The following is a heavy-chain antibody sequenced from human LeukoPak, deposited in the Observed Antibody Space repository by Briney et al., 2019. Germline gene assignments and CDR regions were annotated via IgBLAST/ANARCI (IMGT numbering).Heavy chain of an antibody. CDR3: ARRGIVGATRVWFDP. V-gene: IGHV4-39*01. CDR2: IYYSGST. J-gene: IGHJ5*02. Sequence: PSETLSLTCTVSGGSISSSSYYWGWIRQPPGKGLEWSGSIYYSGSTYYNPSLKSRVTISVDTSKNQFSLKLSSVTAADAAVYYCARRGIVGATRVWFDPWGQGTLVTVSS. CDR1: GGSISSSSYY. D-gene: IGHD1-26*01.